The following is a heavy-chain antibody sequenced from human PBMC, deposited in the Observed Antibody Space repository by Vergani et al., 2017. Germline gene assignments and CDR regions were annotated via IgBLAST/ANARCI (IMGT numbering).Heavy chain of an antibody. CDR2: IYPGDSDT. Sequence: EVQLVQSGAEVKKPGESLKISCKGSGYSFTSYWIGWVRQMPGKGLEWMGIIYPGDSDTRYSPSFQGQVTIPADKSISTAYLQWSSLKASDTAMYYCATADFRAPLPHAFDIWGQGTMVTVSS. CDR3: ATADFRAPLPHAFDI. V-gene: IGHV5-51*01. J-gene: IGHJ3*02. CDR1: GYSFTSYW. D-gene: IGHD3/OR15-3a*01.